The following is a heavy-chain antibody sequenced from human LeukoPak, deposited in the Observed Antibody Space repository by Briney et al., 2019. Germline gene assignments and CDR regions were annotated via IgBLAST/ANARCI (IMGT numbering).Heavy chain of an antibody. D-gene: IGHD2-21*02. CDR3: ARGSAYCGGDCYSLDY. J-gene: IGHJ4*02. CDR2: IWYDGSTK. Sequence: GGSLRLSCAASGFTFSSYGMHWLRQAPGKGLEWVAVIWYDGSTKYYADSVKGRFTISRDNSKNTLYLQMNSLRAEDTAVYYCARGSAYCGGDCYSLDYWGQGTLVTVSS. CDR1: GFTFSSYG. V-gene: IGHV3-33*01.